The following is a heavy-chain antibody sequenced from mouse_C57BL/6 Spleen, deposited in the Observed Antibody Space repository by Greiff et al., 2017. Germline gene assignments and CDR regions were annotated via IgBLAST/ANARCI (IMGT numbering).Heavy chain of an antibody. CDR1: GYTFTSSW. CDR2: IDPNSGGP. Sequence: QVQLQQPGAELVKPGASVKLSCKASGYTFTSSWMHWVNQRPGRGLEWIGRIDPNSGGPKYNATFKSKATLPVDKSSSTAYMLLISLTSEDSAVYYCAREGKIYYDLLFDYWGQGTTLTVSS. J-gene: IGHJ2*01. V-gene: IGHV1-72*01. D-gene: IGHD2-4*01. CDR3: AREGKIYYDLLFDY.